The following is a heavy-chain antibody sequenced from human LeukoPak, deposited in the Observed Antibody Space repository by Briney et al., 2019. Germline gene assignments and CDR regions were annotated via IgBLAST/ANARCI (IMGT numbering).Heavy chain of an antibody. V-gene: IGHV3-48*01. CDR2: INSSRSIM. J-gene: IGHJ4*02. CDR1: GLIFSYYD. Sequence: GGSLRLSCVPSGLIFSYYDMDWVRQAPGKVLEWISYINSSRSIMYYADSVLGRFTVSRDNAENTLYLQMNSLRGDDTAVYYCARHNQGSPDYWGQGTLVTVSS. CDR3: ARHNQGSPDY.